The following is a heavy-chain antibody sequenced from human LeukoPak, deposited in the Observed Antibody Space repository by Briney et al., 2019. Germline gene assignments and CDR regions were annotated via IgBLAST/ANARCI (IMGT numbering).Heavy chain of an antibody. CDR2: IYYSGST. J-gene: IGHJ3*02. V-gene: IGHV4-59*01. Sequence: SETLSLTCAVYGGSFSGYYWSWIRQPPGKGLEWIGYIYYSGSTNYNPSLKSRVTISVDTSKNQFSLKLSSVTAADTAVYYCAREVVPAANAFDIWGQGTMVTVSS. D-gene: IGHD2-2*01. CDR3: AREVVPAANAFDI. CDR1: GGSFSGYY.